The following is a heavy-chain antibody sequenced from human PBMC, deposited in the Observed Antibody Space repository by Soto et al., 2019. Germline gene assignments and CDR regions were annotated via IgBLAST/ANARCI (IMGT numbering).Heavy chain of an antibody. Sequence: ASVKVSCKASGYTFTSYAMHWVRQAPGQRLEWMGWINPNSGGTNYAQKFQGWVTMTRVTSISTAYMELSRLRSDDTAVYYCARGNPYCSSTSCLGDYYYYYMDVWGKGTTVTVSS. D-gene: IGHD2-2*01. CDR3: ARGNPYCSSTSCLGDYYYYYMDV. J-gene: IGHJ6*03. CDR1: GYTFTSYA. CDR2: INPNSGGT. V-gene: IGHV1-2*04.